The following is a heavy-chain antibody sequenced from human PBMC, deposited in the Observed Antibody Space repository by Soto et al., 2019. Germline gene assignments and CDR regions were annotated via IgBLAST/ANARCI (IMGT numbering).Heavy chain of an antibody. CDR2: IYYSASS. D-gene: IGHD6-19*01. V-gene: IGHV4-59*08. Sequence: PSETRSLTCTVSGGSISSYYWSWIRQPPGKGLECIRYIYYSASSNYNLSLKSRVTISVDKSKNQFSLTLTSVTAADTAVYFCARHRMRDWLVFTPPASFDSWGQGLLVTVSS. J-gene: IGHJ4*02. CDR1: GGSISSYY. CDR3: ARHRMRDWLVFTPPASFDS.